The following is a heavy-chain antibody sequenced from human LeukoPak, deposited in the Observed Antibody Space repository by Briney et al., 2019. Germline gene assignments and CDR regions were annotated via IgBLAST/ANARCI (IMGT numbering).Heavy chain of an antibody. J-gene: IGHJ4*02. V-gene: IGHV3-30*03. Sequence: GGSLRLSCAASGFTFSSYGMHWVRQAPGKGLEWVAVISYDGSNKYYADSVKGRFTISRDNSKNTLYLQMNSLRVEDTAVYYCARDCGGGAPCFDSWGQGTLVTVSS. CDR1: GFTFSSYG. CDR2: ISYDGSNK. D-gene: IGHD3-16*01. CDR3: ARDCGGGAPCFDS.